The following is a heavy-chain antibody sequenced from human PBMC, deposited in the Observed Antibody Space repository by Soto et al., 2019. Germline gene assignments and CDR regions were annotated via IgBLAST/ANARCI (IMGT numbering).Heavy chain of an antibody. D-gene: IGHD1-7*01. CDR2: MSGSSSTT. J-gene: IGHJ4*02. CDR1: GLTFSNYA. Sequence: PGGSLRLSSATSGLTFSNYAMSWVRQAPGGGLEWVSSMSGSSSTTYYADSVKGRLTISRDRSKNTLYLQMSSLRAEDTALYYCAKNQERELPRVIDFWGQGTLVTVSS. CDR3: AKNQERELPRVIDF. V-gene: IGHV3-23*01.